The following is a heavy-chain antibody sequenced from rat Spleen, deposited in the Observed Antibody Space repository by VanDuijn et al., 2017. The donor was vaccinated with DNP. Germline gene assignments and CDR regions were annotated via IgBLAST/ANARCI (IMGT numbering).Heavy chain of an antibody. CDR1: GFSITSSYR. CDR2: IDYSGNT. V-gene: IGHV3-3*01. CDR3: ARWGTYFDY. J-gene: IGHJ2*01. Sequence: EVRLQESGPGLVKPSQSLSLACSVTGFSITSSYRWNWIRKLPGDKMEWTGNIDYSGNTGYNPSLKSRISITRDTSKNQLFLQVNSVTTEDTATYYCARWGTYFDYWGQGVMVTVSS.